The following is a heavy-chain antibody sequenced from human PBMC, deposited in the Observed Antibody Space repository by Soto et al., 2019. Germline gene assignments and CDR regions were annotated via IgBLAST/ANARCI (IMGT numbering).Heavy chain of an antibody. CDR2: INDDGSST. CDR3: ASGTELLALV. J-gene: IGHJ4*02. V-gene: IGHV3-74*01. D-gene: IGHD3-10*01. Sequence: PGGSLRLSCAASGFTFSSYWMHWVRQAPGKGLVWVSRINDDGSSTTYADSVKGRFTISRDNAKNTLYLQMDSLRVEDTAVYYCASGTELLALVWGQGTLVTVSS. CDR1: GFTFSSYW.